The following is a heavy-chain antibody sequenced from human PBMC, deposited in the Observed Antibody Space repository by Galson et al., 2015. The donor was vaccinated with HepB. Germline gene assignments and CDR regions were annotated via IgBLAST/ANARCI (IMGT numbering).Heavy chain of an antibody. CDR3: AKGHYYDSSGDAFDI. Sequence: SLRLSCAASGFTFTGYAMTWVRQAPGKGLEWVSIISASGGSTHYADSVRGRFTISRDNSKNTLYLQMNSLRAEDTAVYYCAKGHYYDSSGDAFDIWGQGTRVTVPS. J-gene: IGHJ3*02. CDR2: ISASGGST. D-gene: IGHD3-22*01. V-gene: IGHV3-23*01. CDR1: GFTFTGYA.